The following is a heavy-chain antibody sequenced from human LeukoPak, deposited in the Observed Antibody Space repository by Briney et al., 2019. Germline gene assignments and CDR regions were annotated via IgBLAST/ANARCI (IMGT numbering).Heavy chain of an antibody. CDR1: GFTFSSYE. D-gene: IGHD3-10*02. Sequence: GGSLRLSCEASGFTFSSYEMNWVRQAPGKGLRGVSYISSSGSTIYYADSVKGRFTISRDNAKNSLYLQMNSLRAEDTAVYYCAELGITMIGGVWGKGTTVTISS. V-gene: IGHV3-48*03. CDR2: ISSSGSTI. J-gene: IGHJ6*04. CDR3: AELGITMIGGV.